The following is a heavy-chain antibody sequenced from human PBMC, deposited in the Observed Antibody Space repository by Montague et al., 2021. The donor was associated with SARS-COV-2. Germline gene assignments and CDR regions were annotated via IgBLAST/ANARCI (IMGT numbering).Heavy chain of an antibody. CDR2: IYHSGST. D-gene: IGHD6-13*01. CDR1: GGSISSSNW. Sequence: SETLSLTCAASGGSISSSNWWSWVRQPPGKGLEWIGEIYHSGSTNYNPSLKSRVTISVDKSKNQFSLKLSSVTAADTAVYYCARVIAAAGRVANYSDYWGQGTLVTVSS. V-gene: IGHV4-4*02. CDR3: ARVIAAAGRVANYSDY. J-gene: IGHJ4*02.